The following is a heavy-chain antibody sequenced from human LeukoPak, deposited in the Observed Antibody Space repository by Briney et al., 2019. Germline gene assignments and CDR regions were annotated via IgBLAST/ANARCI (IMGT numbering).Heavy chain of an antibody. CDR2: INLDGSPK. J-gene: IGHJ4*02. V-gene: IGHV3-7*01. D-gene: IGHD4/OR15-4a*01. Sequence: GGSLRLSCAASGFTFSSYAMSWVRQAPGKGLEWVANINLDGSPKYYVDSLKGRFTISRDNAKNSLYLQMDSLRVEDTAVYYCARDVDYANPRHDYWGQGTLVTVSS. CDR1: GFTFSSYA. CDR3: ARDVDYANPRHDY.